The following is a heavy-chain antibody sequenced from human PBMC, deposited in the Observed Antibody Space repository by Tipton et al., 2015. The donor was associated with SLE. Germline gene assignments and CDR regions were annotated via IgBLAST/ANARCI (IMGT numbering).Heavy chain of an antibody. J-gene: IGHJ4*02. D-gene: IGHD6-13*01. CDR2: IYSGGST. Sequence: GSLRLSCAASGFTFSSNYMSWVRQAPGKGLEWVSVIYSGGSTYYADSVKGRFTISRDNSKNTLYLQMNSLRAEDTAVYYCAKDAIAAAGAYYFDYWGQGTLVTVSS. CDR3: AKDAIAAAGAYYFDY. CDR1: GFTFSSNY. V-gene: IGHV3-66*02.